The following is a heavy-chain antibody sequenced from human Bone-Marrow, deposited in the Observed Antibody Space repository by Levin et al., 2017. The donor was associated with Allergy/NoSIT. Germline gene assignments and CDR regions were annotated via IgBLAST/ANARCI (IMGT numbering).Heavy chain of an antibody. V-gene: IGHV3-30*18. J-gene: IGHJ4*02. CDR1: GFTFSDYG. Sequence: GESLKISCAASGFTFSDYGMHWVRQAPGKGLEWVAVISYDGSNKYYADSVKGRFTISRDNSKNTLYLQVNSLRAEDTAVYYCAKDQYYGSGSYYNLDYWGQGTLVTVSS. CDR3: AKDQYYGSGSYYNLDY. D-gene: IGHD3-10*01. CDR2: ISYDGSNK.